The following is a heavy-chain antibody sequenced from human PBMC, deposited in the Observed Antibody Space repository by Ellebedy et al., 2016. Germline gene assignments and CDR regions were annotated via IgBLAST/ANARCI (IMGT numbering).Heavy chain of an antibody. V-gene: IGHV1-69*05. CDR1: GGTFSSYA. J-gene: IGHJ4*02. Sequence: SVKVSXXASGGTFSSYAISWVRQAPGQGLEWMGGIIPIFGTANYAQKFQGRVTMTTDTSTSTAYMELRSLRSDDTAVYYCARDSFRVQGPDVDYWGQGTLVTVSS. CDR2: IIPIFGTA. CDR3: ARDSFRVQGPDVDY. D-gene: IGHD1-14*01.